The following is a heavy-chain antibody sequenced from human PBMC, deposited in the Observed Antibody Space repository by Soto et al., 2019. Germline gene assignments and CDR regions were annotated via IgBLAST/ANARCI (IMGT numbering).Heavy chain of an antibody. V-gene: IGHV4-31*03. D-gene: IGHD6-13*01. CDR3: ASRTRPRAAAGTGAFDI. J-gene: IGHJ3*02. CDR1: GGSISSGGYY. CDR2: IYYSGST. Sequence: PSETLSLTCTVSGGSISSGGYYWSWIRQHPGKGLEWIGYIYYSGSTYYNPSLKSRVTISVDTSKNQFSLKLSSVTAADTAVYYCASRTRPRAAAGTGAFDIWGQGTMVTVS.